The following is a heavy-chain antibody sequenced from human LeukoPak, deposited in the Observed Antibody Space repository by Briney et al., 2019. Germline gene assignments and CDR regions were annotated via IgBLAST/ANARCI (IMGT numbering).Heavy chain of an antibody. CDR3: ARDRRDSSGYSYYFDY. Sequence: SETLSLTCTVSGGSISSYYWSWIRQPAGKGLEWIGRIYTSGSTNYNPSLKSRVPISVDKSKNQFSLKLSSVTAADTAVYYCARDRRDSSGYSYYFDYWGQGTLVTVSS. V-gene: IGHV4-4*07. D-gene: IGHD3-22*01. CDR1: GGSISSYY. CDR2: IYTSGST. J-gene: IGHJ4*02.